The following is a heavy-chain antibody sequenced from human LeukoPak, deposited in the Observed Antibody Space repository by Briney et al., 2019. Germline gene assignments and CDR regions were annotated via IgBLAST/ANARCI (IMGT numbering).Heavy chain of an antibody. Sequence: GGSLRLSCAASGFTFSSYAMSWVRQAPGKELEWVSAISGSGGSTYYADSVKGRFTISRDNSKNTLYLQMNSLRAEDTAVYYCAKAQGYSSGNYFDYWGQGTLVTVSS. D-gene: IGHD6-19*01. CDR1: GFTFSSYA. J-gene: IGHJ4*02. V-gene: IGHV3-23*01. CDR3: AKAQGYSSGNYFDY. CDR2: ISGSGGST.